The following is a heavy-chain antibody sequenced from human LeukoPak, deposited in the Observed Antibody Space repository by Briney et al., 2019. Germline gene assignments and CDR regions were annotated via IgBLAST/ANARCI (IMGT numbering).Heavy chain of an antibody. CDR1: GYTFTGYY. CDR3: ARNQYNTSSGGGDY. D-gene: IGHD1-14*01. Sequence: GASVKVSCKASGYTFTGYYMHWVRQAPGQGLEWMGWINPNSGGTTYAQKFQGRVTMTRDTSISTVYMELSRLTSDDTAVYYCARNQYNTSSGGGDYWGQGTLVTVSS. CDR2: INPNSGGT. J-gene: IGHJ4*02. V-gene: IGHV1-2*02.